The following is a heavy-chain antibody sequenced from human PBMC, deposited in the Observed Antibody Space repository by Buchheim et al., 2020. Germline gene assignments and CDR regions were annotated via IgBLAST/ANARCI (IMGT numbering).Heavy chain of an antibody. V-gene: IGHV3-7*04. CDR2: IKQDGSEK. D-gene: IGHD2-2*02. CDR3: ASEFYGGYCSSTTCYTAGGFDY. J-gene: IGHJ4*02. Sequence: EVQLVESGGGLVQPGGSLRLSCAASGFTFSSYWMGWVRQAPGKGLEWVANIKQDGSEKYYVDSVKGRFTISRDNAKNSLYLQMNSLRAEDTAVYYCASEFYGGYCSSTTCYTAGGFDYWGQGTL. CDR1: GFTFSSYW.